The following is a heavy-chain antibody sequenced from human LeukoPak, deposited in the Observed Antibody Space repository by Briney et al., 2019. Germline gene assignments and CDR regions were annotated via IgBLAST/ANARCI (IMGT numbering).Heavy chain of an antibody. CDR1: RGTFSSYA. CDR3: ARDRGYSYAKKSSEYYYMDV. CDR2: IIPIFGTT. J-gene: IGHJ6*03. Sequence: RTSVKVSCKASRGTFSSYAISWVRQAPGQGLEWMGGIIPIFGTTNYAQKFQGRVTIIADESTSTVYMELSSLRSEDTAVYYCARDRGYSYAKKSSEYYYMDVWGKGTTVTISS. V-gene: IGHV1-69*13. D-gene: IGHD5-18*01.